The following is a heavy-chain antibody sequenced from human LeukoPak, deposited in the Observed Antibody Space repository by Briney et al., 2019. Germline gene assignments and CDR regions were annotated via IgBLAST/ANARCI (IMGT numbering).Heavy chain of an antibody. Sequence: GGSLRLSCVASEFTINNYGVNWVRQAPGKGLEWVSYMSDSGSTIYYADSMKGRFTISRDNAKNSLSLQMNSLSHEDTAVYFCARLHRGMDVWGQGTTVTVSS. J-gene: IGHJ6*02. V-gene: IGHV3-48*02. CDR3: ARLHRGMDV. CDR2: MSDSGSTI. CDR1: EFTINNYG.